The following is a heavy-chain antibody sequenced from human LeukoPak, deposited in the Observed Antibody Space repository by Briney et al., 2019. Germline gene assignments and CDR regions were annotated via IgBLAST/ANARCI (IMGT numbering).Heavy chain of an antibody. Sequence: PGGSLRLSCAASGFTFSDYWIHWVRQPPGKGLEWIGEINHSGSTNYNPSLKSRVTISVDTSKNQFSLKLSSVTAADTAVYYCARTTEKKNWFDPWGQGTLVTVSS. V-gene: IGHV4-34*01. D-gene: IGHD4-17*01. CDR1: GFTFSDYW. CDR3: ARTTEKKNWFDP. J-gene: IGHJ5*02. CDR2: INHSGST.